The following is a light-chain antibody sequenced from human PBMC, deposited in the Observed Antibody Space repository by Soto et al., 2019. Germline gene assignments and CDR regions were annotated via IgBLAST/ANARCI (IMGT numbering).Light chain of an antibody. CDR1: SSDVGGYNY. CDR3: SSYTSSSTPVA. J-gene: IGLJ2*01. Sequence: QSALTQPASVSGSPGQSITISCTGTSSDVGGYNYVSWYQQHTGKAPKLMIYDVSNRPSGVSNRFSGSKSGNTASLTISGLQAEDEADYYCSSYTSSSTPVAFGGGTKLTV. V-gene: IGLV2-14*01. CDR2: DVS.